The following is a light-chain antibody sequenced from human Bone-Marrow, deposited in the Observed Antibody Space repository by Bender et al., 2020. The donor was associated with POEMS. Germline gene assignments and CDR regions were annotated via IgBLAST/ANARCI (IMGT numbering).Light chain of an antibody. CDR1: ALPKQY. J-gene: IGLJ2*01. CDR3: QSTDSSGSYVV. CDR2: IDT. V-gene: IGLV3-25*03. Sequence: SYELTQPPSVSVSPGQTARITCSGDALPKQYAYWYQQKPGQAPVQVIYIDTERPSGIPERFSGSRSGTTVTLTISGVQAEDEADYYCQSTDSSGSYVVFGGGTKLTVL.